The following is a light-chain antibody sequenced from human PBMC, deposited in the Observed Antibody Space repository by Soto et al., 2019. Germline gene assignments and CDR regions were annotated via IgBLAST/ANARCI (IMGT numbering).Light chain of an antibody. CDR3: CSYAGSSTSYV. J-gene: IGLJ1*01. CDR1: SSDVGSYNL. V-gene: IGLV2-23*01. CDR2: EGS. Sequence: QSALTQPASVSGSPGQSITISCTGTSSDVGSYNLVSWYQQHPGKAPKLMIYEGSKRPSGISNRFSASKSVNTASLTISGLQAEDEGDYYCCSYAGSSTSYVFGPGTKLTVL.